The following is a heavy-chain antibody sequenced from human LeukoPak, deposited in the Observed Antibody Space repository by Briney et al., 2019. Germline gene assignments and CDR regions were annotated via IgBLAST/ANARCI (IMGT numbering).Heavy chain of an antibody. CDR1: GFTFSHYG. Sequence: GGSLRLSCAAPGFTFSHYGMHWVRQAPGKGLEWVAVIWYDGGNKYFADSVKGRFTISRDNSKNTVYLQMNSLRVEDTAVYYCAKGTESGWYAYFDYWGQGTLVTVSS. V-gene: IGHV3-33*06. CDR3: AKGTESGWYAYFDY. D-gene: IGHD6-19*01. J-gene: IGHJ4*02. CDR2: IWYDGGNK.